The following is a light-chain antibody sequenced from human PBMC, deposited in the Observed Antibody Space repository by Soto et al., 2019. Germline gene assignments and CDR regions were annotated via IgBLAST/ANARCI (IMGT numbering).Light chain of an antibody. V-gene: IGKV1-5*03. J-gene: IGKJ2*01. CDR3: QQYNSYPYT. CDR2: KAS. CDR1: QSVNTW. Sequence: DIQMTQSPSTLSASVGDRVTITCRASQSVNTWLAWFQQKPGKAPKVLIYKASNLESGVPSRFSGSVSGTEFTLTISCLQPDDCATYYCQQYNSYPYTFGQGTKLEIK.